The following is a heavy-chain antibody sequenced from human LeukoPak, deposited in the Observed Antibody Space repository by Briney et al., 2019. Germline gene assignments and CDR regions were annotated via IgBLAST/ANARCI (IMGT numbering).Heavy chain of an antibody. D-gene: IGHD3-9*01. V-gene: IGHV3-30*04. Sequence: PGGSLRLSCAASGFTFSSYAMHWVRQAPGKGLEWVAVISYDGSNKYYADSVKGRFTISRDNYKNTLYLQMNSLRLDDTAVYYCARDRSALRYFDWLFSNWGQGTLVTVSS. J-gene: IGHJ4*02. CDR1: GFTFSSYA. CDR2: ISYDGSNK. CDR3: ARDRSALRYFDWLFSN.